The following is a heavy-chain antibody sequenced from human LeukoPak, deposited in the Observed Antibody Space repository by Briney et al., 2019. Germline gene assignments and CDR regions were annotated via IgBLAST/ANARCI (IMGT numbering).Heavy chain of an antibody. D-gene: IGHD6-13*01. CDR1: GFTFSSYS. Sequence: GGSLRLSCAASGFTFSSYSMNWVRKAPGKGLEWVSSISSSSSYIYYADSVKGRFTISRDNAKNSLYLQMNSLRAEDTAVYYCARDHRYSSSWYRPFDYWGQGTLVTVSS. V-gene: IGHV3-21*01. CDR2: ISSSSSYI. CDR3: ARDHRYSSSWYRPFDY. J-gene: IGHJ4*02.